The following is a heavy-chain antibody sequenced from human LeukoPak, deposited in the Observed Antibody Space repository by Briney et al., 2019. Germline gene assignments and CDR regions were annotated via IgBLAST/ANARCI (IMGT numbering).Heavy chain of an antibody. CDR2: MSYDGTNN. V-gene: IGHV3-30*14. D-gene: IGHD2-2*01. CDR1: GFTFSNYA. CDR3: ARQLVPMGDTFDI. J-gene: IGHJ3*02. Sequence: GGSLRLSCAASGFTFSNYAMHWVRQAPGKGLEWVAVMSYDGTNNYYADSVRGRFTVSRDNSKNTLDLQMNSLRAEDTAVYYCARQLVPMGDTFDIWGQGTMVTVSS.